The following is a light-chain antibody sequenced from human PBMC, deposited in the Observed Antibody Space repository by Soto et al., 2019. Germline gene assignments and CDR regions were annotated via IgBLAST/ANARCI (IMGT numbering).Light chain of an antibody. CDR1: SSDVGGYNY. J-gene: IGLJ1*01. V-gene: IGLV2-14*01. Sequence: QSALTQPASVSGSPGQSITISCTGTSSDVGGYNYVSWYQQHPGKAPKLMIYEVSNRPSGVSNRFSGSKSGNTASLTISGLXXXXXXXXYXXSYTSSSTLLYVFGTGTKLTVL. CDR3: XSYTSSSTLLYV. CDR2: EVS.